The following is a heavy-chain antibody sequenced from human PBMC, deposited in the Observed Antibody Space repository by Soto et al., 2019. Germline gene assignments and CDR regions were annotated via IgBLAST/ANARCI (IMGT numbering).Heavy chain of an antibody. CDR3: ARDPRYGGD. J-gene: IGHJ4*02. Sequence: QVQLVQSGAEVKKPGASVKVSCKASGYTFTNYGIIWVRQAPGQGLEWMGWISWYNGNTHYAQKLQGRLTMTTDTSTPTAYMELGSLRSEDTAMYYCARDPRYGGDWGQGTLVTVSS. D-gene: IGHD1-1*01. CDR1: GYTFTNYG. V-gene: IGHV1-18*01. CDR2: ISWYNGNT.